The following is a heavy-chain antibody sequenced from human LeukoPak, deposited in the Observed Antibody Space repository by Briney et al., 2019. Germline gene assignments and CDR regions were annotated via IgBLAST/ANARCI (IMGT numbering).Heavy chain of an antibody. Sequence: SETLSLTCAVYGGSFSGYYWSWIRQPPGKGLEWIGEIHHSGSTNYNPSLKSRVTISVDTSKNQFSLKLSSVTAADTAVYYCARGYDTAVGWGQGTLVTVSS. CDR2: IHHSGST. V-gene: IGHV4-34*01. CDR3: ARGYDTAVG. J-gene: IGHJ4*02. CDR1: GGSFSGYY. D-gene: IGHD3-22*01.